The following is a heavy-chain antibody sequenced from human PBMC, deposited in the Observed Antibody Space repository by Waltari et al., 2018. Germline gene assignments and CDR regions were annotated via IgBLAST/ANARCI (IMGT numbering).Heavy chain of an antibody. CDR1: GFTFSSYS. Sequence: EVQLVESGGGLVKPGGSLRLSCAASGFTFSSYSMNWVRQAPGKGLEWVSFISSRRSYIYYADSVKGRFTITRDNAKNSLDLQMNSLRAEDTAVYYCARDLYDYVWGSYRFFDYWGQGTLVTVSS. V-gene: IGHV3-21*01. D-gene: IGHD3-16*02. J-gene: IGHJ4*02. CDR3: ARDLYDYVWGSYRFFDY. CDR2: ISSRRSYI.